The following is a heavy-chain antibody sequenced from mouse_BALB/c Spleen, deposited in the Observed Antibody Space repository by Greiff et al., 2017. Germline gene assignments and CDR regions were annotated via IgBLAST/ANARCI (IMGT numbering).Heavy chain of an antibody. Sequence: QVQLQQPGAELVRPGASVKLSCKASGYTFTSYWINWVKQRPGQGLEWIGNIYPSDSYTNYNQKFKDKATLTVDKSSSTAYMQLSIPTSEDSAVYYCTRQDYFDYWGQGTTLTVSS. CDR1: GYTFTSYW. CDR3: TRQDYFDY. CDR2: IYPSDSYT. J-gene: IGHJ2*01. V-gene: IGHV1-69*02.